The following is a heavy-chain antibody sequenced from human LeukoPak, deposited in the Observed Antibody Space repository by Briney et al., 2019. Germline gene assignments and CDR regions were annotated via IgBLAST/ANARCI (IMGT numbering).Heavy chain of an antibody. Sequence: GGSLRLSCAASGFTFSSYGMHWVRQAPGKGLEWVAVIWYDGSNKYYADSVKGRFTISRDNSKNTLYLQMNSLRAEDTAVYYCARGPVTYYDILTGIHAFDIWGQGTMVTVSS. V-gene: IGHV3-33*01. CDR3: ARGPVTYYDILTGIHAFDI. CDR1: GFTFSSYG. CDR2: IWYDGSNK. J-gene: IGHJ3*02. D-gene: IGHD3-9*01.